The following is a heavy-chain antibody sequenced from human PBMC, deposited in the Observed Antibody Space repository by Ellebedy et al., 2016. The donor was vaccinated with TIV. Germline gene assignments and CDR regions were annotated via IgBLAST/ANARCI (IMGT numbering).Heavy chain of an antibody. CDR1: GFTSSSYV. CDR3: AKGRGGGSDSSAPRYYFDY. J-gene: IGHJ4*02. V-gene: IGHV3-23*01. D-gene: IGHD3-22*01. CDR2: ISNTGSRT. Sequence: PGGFLRLSCAASGFTSSSYVITWVRQAPGQGLEWVSTISNTGSRTYYADSVEGRFIISRDNSKKTLYLQMNSLRAEDTAVYYCAKGRGGGSDSSAPRYYFDYWGLGTLVTVSS.